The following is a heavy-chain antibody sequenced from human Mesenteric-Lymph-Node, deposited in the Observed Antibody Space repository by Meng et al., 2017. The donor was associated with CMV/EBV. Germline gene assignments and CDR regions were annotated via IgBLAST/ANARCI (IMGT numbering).Heavy chain of an antibody. Sequence: SGGTFSSYAISWVRQAPGQGLEWMGGIIPIFGTANYAQKFQGRVTITADESTSTAYMELSSLRSEDTAVYYCARGLGWFGELSSDYWGQGTLVTVSS. V-gene: IGHV1-69*01. D-gene: IGHD3-10*01. J-gene: IGHJ4*02. CDR2: IIPIFGTA. CDR3: ARGLGWFGELSSDY. CDR1: GGTFSSYA.